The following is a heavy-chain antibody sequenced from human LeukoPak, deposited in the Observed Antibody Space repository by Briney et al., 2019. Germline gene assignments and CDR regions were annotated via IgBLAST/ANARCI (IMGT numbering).Heavy chain of an antibody. V-gene: IGHV1-8*01. CDR3: ARGPLLAAVGGVFDI. CDR2: MNPNSGNT. D-gene: IGHD3-10*01. Sequence: ASVNVSCKASGYTFTSYDINWVRQATGQGLEWVGWMNPNSGNTGYAQKFQGRVTITRNTSITTAYMELSSLRSEDTAVSYCARGPLLAAVGGVFDIWGQGTMVTVSS. J-gene: IGHJ3*02. CDR1: GYTFTSYD.